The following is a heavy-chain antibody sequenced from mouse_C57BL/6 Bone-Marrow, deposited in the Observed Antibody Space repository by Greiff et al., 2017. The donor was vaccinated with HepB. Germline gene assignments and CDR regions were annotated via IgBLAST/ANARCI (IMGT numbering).Heavy chain of an antibody. J-gene: IGHJ2*01. D-gene: IGHD1-1*01. CDR1: GYTFTSYW. CDR3: ERFWVYYYGSRYFDY. V-gene: IGHV1-50*01. Sequence: QVHVKQPGAELVKPGASVKLSCKASGYTFTSYWMQWVKQRPGQGLEWIGEIDPSDSDTNYTQKFKGKGTLTVDTPSSTAYMQLTSLTSEDSAVYYCERFWVYYYGSRYFDYWDQGTALTVSS. CDR2: IDPSDSDT.